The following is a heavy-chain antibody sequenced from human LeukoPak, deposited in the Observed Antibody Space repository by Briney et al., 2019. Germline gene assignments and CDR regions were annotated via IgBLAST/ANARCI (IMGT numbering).Heavy chain of an antibody. D-gene: IGHD3-10*01. CDR1: GFTFSTYA. CDR2: IYSGGST. J-gene: IGHJ4*02. CDR3: ARDYGFFDY. V-gene: IGHV3-66*01. Sequence: PGGSLRLSCAASGFTFSTYAMSWVRQAPGKGLEWVSVIYSGGSTYYADSVKGRFTISRGNFKNTLYLQMNSLRAEDTAVYYCARDYGFFDYWGQGTLVTVSS.